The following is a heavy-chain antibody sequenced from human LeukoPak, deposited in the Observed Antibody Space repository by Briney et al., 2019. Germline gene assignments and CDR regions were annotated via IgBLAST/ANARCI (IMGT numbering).Heavy chain of an antibody. Sequence: PGGSLRLSCAASGFTVSSNYMSWVRQAPGKRLEWVSVIYSGGSTYYADSVKGRFTISRDNSKNTLYLQMNSLRAEDTAVYYCARDSLYYYDSSGYYYGRFDYWGQGTLVTVSS. CDR1: GFTVSSNY. D-gene: IGHD3-22*01. CDR3: ARDSLYYYDSSGYYYGRFDY. J-gene: IGHJ4*02. CDR2: IYSGGST. V-gene: IGHV3-66*01.